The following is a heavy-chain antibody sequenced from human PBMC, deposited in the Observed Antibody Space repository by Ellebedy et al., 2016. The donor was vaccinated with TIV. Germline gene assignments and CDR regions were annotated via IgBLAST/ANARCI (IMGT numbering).Heavy chain of an antibody. J-gene: IGHJ6*02. V-gene: IGHV3-7*01. CDR3: AGDLKGYYYGMNV. Sequence: DSVKGRFTFSRDNAKNSLYLQMTSLRAEETAVYYCAGDLKGYYYGMNVWGQGTTVTVSS.